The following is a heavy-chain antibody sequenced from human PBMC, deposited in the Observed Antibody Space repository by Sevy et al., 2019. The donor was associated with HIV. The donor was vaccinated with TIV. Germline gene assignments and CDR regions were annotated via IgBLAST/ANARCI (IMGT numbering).Heavy chain of an antibody. J-gene: IGHJ5*02. D-gene: IGHD4-17*01. V-gene: IGHV4-39*01. CDR3: SRGHRLRPRLPPESNWFDH. CDR1: GGSISSSSYY. Sequence: SETLSLTCTVSGGSISSSSYYWGWIRQPPGKGLEGIGSIYYSGSTYYNPSLKSRVTITVDTSKNQFSLKLSTVTAADTAVYYWSRGHRLRPRLPPESNWFDHWGQGTLVTVSS. CDR2: IYYSGST.